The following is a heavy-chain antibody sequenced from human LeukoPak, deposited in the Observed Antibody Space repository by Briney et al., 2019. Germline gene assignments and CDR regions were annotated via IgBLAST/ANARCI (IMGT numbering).Heavy chain of an antibody. CDR3: ARGLVEVGATKVGGYQINWFDP. CDR1: GFTFSSYS. D-gene: IGHD1-26*01. CDR2: ISSSSSYI. J-gene: IGHJ5*02. V-gene: IGHV3-21*01. Sequence: PGGSLRLSCAASGFTFSSYSMNWVRQAPGKGLEWVSSISSSSSYIYYADSVKGRFTISRDNAKNSLYLQMNSLRAEDTAVYYCARGLVEVGATKVGGYQINWFDPWGQGTLVTVSS.